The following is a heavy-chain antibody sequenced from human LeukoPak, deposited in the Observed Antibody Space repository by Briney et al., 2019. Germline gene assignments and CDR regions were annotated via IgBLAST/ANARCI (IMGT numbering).Heavy chain of an antibody. J-gene: IGHJ5*02. Sequence: GRSLRLSCTASGFTFGDYAMHWYRQAPGKGLEWVGFISSKAYGGTPEYATSVKGRFTISRDDSKSIAYLQMNSLKTEDTAVYHCSRGRSDTVTSPWDQGILVIVSS. CDR1: GFTFGDYA. CDR3: SRGRSDTVTSP. CDR2: ISSKAYGGTP. D-gene: IGHD4-17*01. V-gene: IGHV3-49*03.